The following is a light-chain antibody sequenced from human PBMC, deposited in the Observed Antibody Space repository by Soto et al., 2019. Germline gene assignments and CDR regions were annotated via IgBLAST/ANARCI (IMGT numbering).Light chain of an antibody. CDR2: YDS. CDR3: QVWDTGSDHLV. Sequence: SYELTQPPSVSVAPGETASITCGGNNIGRKSVHWYQQKPGQAPILLIYYDSDRPSGIPERFSGSNSGNTATLTISRVDAGDEAAYYCQVWDTGSDHLVFGGGTKLTVL. J-gene: IGLJ2*01. CDR1: NIGRKS. V-gene: IGLV3-21*04.